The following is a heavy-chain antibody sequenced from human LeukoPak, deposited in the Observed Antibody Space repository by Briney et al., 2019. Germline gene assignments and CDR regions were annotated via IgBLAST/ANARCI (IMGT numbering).Heavy chain of an antibody. V-gene: IGHV3-30*02. CDR2: IRYDGSNK. Sequence: PGGSLRLSCAASGFTFSSYGMHWVRQAPGKGLEWVAFIRYDGSNKYYADSVKGRFTISRDNSKNTLYLQMNSLRAEDTAVYYCAKDYVWGSYRYTPRYFDYWGQGTLVTVSS. D-gene: IGHD3-16*02. CDR1: GFTFSSYG. J-gene: IGHJ4*02. CDR3: AKDYVWGSYRYTPRYFDY.